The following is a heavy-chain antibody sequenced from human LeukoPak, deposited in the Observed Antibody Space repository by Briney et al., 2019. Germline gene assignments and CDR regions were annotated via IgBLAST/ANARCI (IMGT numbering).Heavy chain of an antibody. Sequence: GGSLRLSCAASGFIFHNYAMNWVRQAPGKGLEWVAVISSDGTIKYYADSVKGRFTISRDNSKNTLYLQMNSLRAEDTAVYYCAREAYCGGDCYSRYYYMDVWGKGTTVTVSS. CDR1: GFIFHNYA. CDR3: AREAYCGGDCYSRYYYMDV. CDR2: ISSDGTIK. D-gene: IGHD2-21*02. J-gene: IGHJ6*03. V-gene: IGHV3-30*04.